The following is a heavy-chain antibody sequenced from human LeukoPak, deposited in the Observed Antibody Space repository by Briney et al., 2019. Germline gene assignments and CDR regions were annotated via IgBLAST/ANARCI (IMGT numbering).Heavy chain of an antibody. CDR1: GFTFSNYW. Sequence: PGRPLRLSCAASGFTFSNYWMSWVRQTPGKGLECVANIKPDGSDKYYVDSVKGRFTISRDNAKNSLYLQINSLRADDTAVYYCARLPTTPTFDYWGQGTLVTVSS. J-gene: IGHJ4*02. V-gene: IGHV3-7*01. D-gene: IGHD1-1*01. CDR2: IKPDGSDK. CDR3: ARLPTTPTFDY.